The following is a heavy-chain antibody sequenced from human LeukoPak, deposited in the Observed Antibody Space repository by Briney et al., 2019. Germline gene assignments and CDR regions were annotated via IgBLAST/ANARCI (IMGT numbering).Heavy chain of an antibody. Sequence: SETLSLTCTVSRGSISNYYWNWIRQPPGKGLEWIGYIYYSGSTNYNPSLKSRVTISVDTSKNQFSLKLSSVTAADTAVYYCAREARKGSSSWYYLGWFDPWGQGTLVTVSS. J-gene: IGHJ5*02. V-gene: IGHV4-59*01. CDR1: RGSISNYY. D-gene: IGHD6-13*01. CDR2: IYYSGST. CDR3: AREARKGSSSWYYLGWFDP.